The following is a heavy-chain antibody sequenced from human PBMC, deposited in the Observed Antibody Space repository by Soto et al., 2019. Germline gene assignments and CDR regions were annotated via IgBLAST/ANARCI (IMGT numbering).Heavy chain of an antibody. CDR1: RFTFSSYW. CDR3: IRGNSGYGNFDY. CDR2: IKGDGSET. J-gene: IGHJ4*02. D-gene: IGHD5-12*01. V-gene: IGHV3-74*01. Sequence: PXGSLRLSCAASRFTFSSYWMHWVRQAPGKGLVWVSRIKGDGSETNYADSVKGRFTISRDNAKNTLYLQLNSLRAEDTAVYYCIRGNSGYGNFDYWGQGTRVTVSS.